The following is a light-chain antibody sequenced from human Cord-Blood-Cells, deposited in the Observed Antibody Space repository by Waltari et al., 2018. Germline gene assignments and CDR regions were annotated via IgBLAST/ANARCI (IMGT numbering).Light chain of an antibody. CDR1: QSISSY. CDR3: QQSYSTPFT. CDR2: AAS. J-gene: IGKJ3*01. V-gene: IGKV1-39*01. Sequence: DIQMTQSPSSLSESVGARVTITCRASQSISSYLNWYQQKPGKAPKLLIYAASSLQSGVPSRFSGSGSGTDFTLTISSLQPEDFATYYCQQSYSTPFTFGPGTKVDIK.